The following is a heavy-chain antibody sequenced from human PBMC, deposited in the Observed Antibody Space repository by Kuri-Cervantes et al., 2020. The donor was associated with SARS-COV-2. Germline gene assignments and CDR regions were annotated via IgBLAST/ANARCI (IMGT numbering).Heavy chain of an antibody. CDR1: GGTFSSYA. CDR3: ARTYCSSTSGYPANFDY. J-gene: IGHJ4*02. V-gene: IGHV1-69*13. CDR2: IIPIFGTA. D-gene: IGHD2-2*01. Sequence: SVKVSCKASGGTFSSYAISWVRQAPGQGLEWMGGIIPIFGTANYAQKFQGRVTITADESTSTAYMELSSLRSEDTAVYYFARTYCSSTSGYPANFDYWGQGTLVTVSS.